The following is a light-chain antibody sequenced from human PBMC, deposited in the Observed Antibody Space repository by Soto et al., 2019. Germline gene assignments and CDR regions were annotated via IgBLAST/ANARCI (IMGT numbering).Light chain of an antibody. V-gene: IGKV3-20*01. J-gene: IGKJ5*01. Sequence: EIVWTQSPDTLSVSPGERVTLSCRASQSVSFNYFAWFQQKPGQPPRLLIHGASSRATGIPDRFSGSGSGTDFALTISGLEPEDFAVYYCQQYARSITFGQWTRLE. CDR1: QSVSFNY. CDR2: GAS. CDR3: QQYARSIT.